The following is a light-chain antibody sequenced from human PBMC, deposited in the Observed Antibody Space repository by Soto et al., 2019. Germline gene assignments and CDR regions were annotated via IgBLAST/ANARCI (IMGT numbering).Light chain of an antibody. CDR1: QSVRTY. V-gene: IGKV3-11*01. Sequence: EIVLTQSPVTLSLSPGERATLSCRASQSVRTYLAWYQVKPGQAPRLLIYDASSRASGVPARFSGSGSGTDFTITISSLEPDDFALYYCQQRNTWPPITFGQGTRLEIK. CDR2: DAS. J-gene: IGKJ5*01. CDR3: QQRNTWPPIT.